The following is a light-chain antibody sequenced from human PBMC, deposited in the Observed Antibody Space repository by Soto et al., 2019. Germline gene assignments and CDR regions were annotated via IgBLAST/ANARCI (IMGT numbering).Light chain of an antibody. V-gene: IGKV3-20*01. J-gene: IGKJ1*01. CDR1: QSVSSTY. CDR2: GAS. CDR3: LHHGSSLWT. Sequence: EIVLTQSPGTLSLSPGERATLSCRASQSVSSTYVAWYQQKSGQAPRLLIYGASSRATGIPDRFSGSGSGTDFTLTISRLEPEDFAMYYCLHHGSSLWTFGQGTKVDIK.